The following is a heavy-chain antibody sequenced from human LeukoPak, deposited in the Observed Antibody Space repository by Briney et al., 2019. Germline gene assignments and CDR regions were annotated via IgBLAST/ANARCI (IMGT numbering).Heavy chain of an antibody. J-gene: IGHJ3*02. CDR1: GFTFSDYY. Sequence: GGSLRLSCAASGFTFSDYYMSWIRQAPGKGLEWVSYISSSGSTIYYADSVKGRFTISRDNAKNTLYLQMNSLRVEDTAVYFCARDPQRDSFDIWGQGTMVTVSS. CDR3: ARDPQRDSFDI. D-gene: IGHD1-1*01. CDR2: ISSSGSTI. V-gene: IGHV3-11*04.